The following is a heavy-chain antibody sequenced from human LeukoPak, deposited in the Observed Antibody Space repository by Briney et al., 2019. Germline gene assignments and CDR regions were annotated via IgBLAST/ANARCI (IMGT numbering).Heavy chain of an antibody. Sequence: VASVKVSCKASGGTFSSYAISWVRQAPGQGLEWMGGIIPIFGTANYAQKFQGRVTITADESASTAYMELSSLRSEDTAVYYCARVTQKIGRVTTGYWFDPWGQGTLVTVSS. CDR1: GGTFSSYA. V-gene: IGHV1-69*13. CDR3: ARVTQKIGRVTTGYWFDP. D-gene: IGHD4-11*01. CDR2: IIPIFGTA. J-gene: IGHJ5*02.